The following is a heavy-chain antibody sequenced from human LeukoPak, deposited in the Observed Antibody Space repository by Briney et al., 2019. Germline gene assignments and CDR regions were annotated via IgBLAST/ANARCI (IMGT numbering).Heavy chain of an antibody. CDR2: IYYSGST. CDR1: GGSISSYY. CDR3: ARHLPRGSSWYYWFDP. J-gene: IGHJ5*02. V-gene: IGHV4-59*08. D-gene: IGHD6-13*01. Sequence: PSETLSLTCTVSGGSISSYYWSWIRQPPGKGLEWIGYIYYSGSTNYNPSLKSRVTISVDTSKNQFSLKLSSVTAADTAVYYCARHLPRGSSWYYWFDPWGQGTLVTVSS.